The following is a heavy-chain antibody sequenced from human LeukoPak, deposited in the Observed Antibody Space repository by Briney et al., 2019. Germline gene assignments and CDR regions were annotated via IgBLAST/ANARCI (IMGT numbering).Heavy chain of an antibody. V-gene: IGHV1-2*06. D-gene: IGHD5-18*01. J-gene: IGHJ3*02. CDR1: GYTFTSYY. CDR3: ARGSGYSYGYHDAFDI. CDR2: INPNSGGT. Sequence: SVKVSCKASGYTFTSYYMHWVRQAPGQGLEWMGRINPNSGGTNYAQKFQGRVTMTRDTDISTAYMELSRLRSDDTAVYYCARGSGYSYGYHDAFDIWGQGTMVTVSS.